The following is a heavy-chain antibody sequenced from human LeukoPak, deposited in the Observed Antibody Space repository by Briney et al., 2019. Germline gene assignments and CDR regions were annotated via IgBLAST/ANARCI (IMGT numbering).Heavy chain of an antibody. Sequence: QAGGSLRLSCAASGFTFSDYSMTWVRQAPGRGLECVSYISSDSRTIYYADSVKGRFTVSRDNAQNSLYLQMNSLRAEDTAVYYCVLTDYWGQGTLVTVSS. D-gene: IGHD4/OR15-4a*01. J-gene: IGHJ4*02. V-gene: IGHV3-48*04. CDR2: ISSDSRTI. CDR3: VLTDY. CDR1: GFTFSDYS.